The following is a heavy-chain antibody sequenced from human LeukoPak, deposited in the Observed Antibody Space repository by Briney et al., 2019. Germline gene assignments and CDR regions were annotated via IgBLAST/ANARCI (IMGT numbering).Heavy chain of an antibody. J-gene: IGHJ4*02. CDR1: GGSISSYY. CDR3: ARVVKGRSGSYFDY. D-gene: IGHD1-26*01. CDR2: IYYSGST. Sequence: SETLSLTCTVSGGSISSYYWSWIRQPPGKGLEWIGYIYYSGSTNYNPSLKSRVTISVDTSKNQFSLKLSSVTAADTAVYYCARVVKGRSGSYFDYWGQGTLVTVSS. V-gene: IGHV4-59*01.